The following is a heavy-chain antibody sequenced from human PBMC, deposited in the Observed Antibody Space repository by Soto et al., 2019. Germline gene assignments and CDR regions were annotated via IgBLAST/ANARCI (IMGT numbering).Heavy chain of an antibody. V-gene: IGHV3-74*01. Sequence: PGGSLRLSCAASGFSFSSHWMHWVRQAPGKGLVWVSRINTDASITNYADSVKGRFSISRDNAKNTLYLQMNSLRVEDTAVYYCARDLNWNQADYWGQGTLVTVSS. J-gene: IGHJ4*02. CDR1: GFSFSSHW. CDR2: INTDASIT. D-gene: IGHD1-20*01. CDR3: ARDLNWNQADY.